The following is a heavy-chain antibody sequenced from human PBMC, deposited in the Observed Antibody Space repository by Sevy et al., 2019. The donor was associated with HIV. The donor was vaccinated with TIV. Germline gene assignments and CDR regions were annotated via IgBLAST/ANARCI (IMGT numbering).Heavy chain of an antibody. Sequence: GGSLRLSCLASGFTFKNAWMSWVRQTPGKGLEWVGRIKSKTDGGTRDFAAVVKGRFAIIRDDSKNTMYLQMDNLRTEDTAIYYCTAGVGTSDFDYWGQGILVTVSS. CDR3: TAGVGTSDFDY. CDR2: IKSKTDGGTR. J-gene: IGHJ4*02. V-gene: IGHV3-15*01. D-gene: IGHD3-3*01. CDR1: GFTFKNAW.